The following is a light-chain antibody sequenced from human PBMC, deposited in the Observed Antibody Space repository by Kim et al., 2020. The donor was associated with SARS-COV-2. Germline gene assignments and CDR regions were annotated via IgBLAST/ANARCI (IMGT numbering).Light chain of an antibody. CDR3: SSYSSSSPPA. V-gene: IGLV2-14*03. CDR1: SSDVGAYNY. CDR2: DVT. Sequence: QSALTQPASVSGSPGQSVTISCAGTSSDVGAYNYVSWYQQHPGKAPKLMIYDVTNRPSGVSNRFSGSKSGNTASLSISGLQAEDEADYYCSSYSSSSPPAFGAGTQVTVL. J-gene: IGLJ1*01.